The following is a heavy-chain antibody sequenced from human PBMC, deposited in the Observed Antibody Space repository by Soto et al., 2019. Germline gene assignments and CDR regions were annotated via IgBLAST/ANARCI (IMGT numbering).Heavy chain of an antibody. CDR3: APKGYIGNFGLYV. CDR2: ISFSKGKT. V-gene: IGHV1-18*01. CDR1: GYTFTNYD. D-gene: IGHD5-12*01. J-gene: IGHJ6*02. Sequence: ASVKVSCKASGYTFTNYDVAWVRRAPGQGLQWMGWISFSKGKTYYEQSFQGRVTMTTDTVTTTGYMEVSSLRSDDPAVYYCAPKGYIGNFGLYVWGQGTTVTVSS.